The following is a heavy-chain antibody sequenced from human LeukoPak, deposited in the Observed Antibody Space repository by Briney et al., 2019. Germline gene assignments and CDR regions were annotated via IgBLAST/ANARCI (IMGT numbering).Heavy chain of an antibody. J-gene: IGHJ4*02. CDR2: ISWDGGST. Sequence: GGSLRLSCAASGFTFDDYTMHWVRQAPGKGLEWVSLISWDGGSTYYADSVKGRFTISRDNSKNSLYLQMNSLRTEDTALYYCAKDWLPNDRYSGGWYDHMDWGQGTLVTVSS. V-gene: IGHV3-43*01. D-gene: IGHD6-19*01. CDR1: GFTFDDYT. CDR3: AKDWLPNDRYSGGWYDHMD.